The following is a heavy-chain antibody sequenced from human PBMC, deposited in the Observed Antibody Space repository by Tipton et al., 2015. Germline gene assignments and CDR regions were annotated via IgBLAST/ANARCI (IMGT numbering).Heavy chain of an antibody. CDR3: ARDWGWELIYWFFDL. D-gene: IGHD1-26*01. Sequence: SLRLSCAASGFTFSTYNMNWVRQAPGKGLEWVAIIWYDGSNEFYADSVKGRFTISRDNSENTLYLQMNSLRAEDTAVYYCARDWGWELIYWFFDLWGRGTLVTVSP. CDR2: IWYDGSNE. V-gene: IGHV3-33*08. J-gene: IGHJ2*01. CDR1: GFTFSTYN.